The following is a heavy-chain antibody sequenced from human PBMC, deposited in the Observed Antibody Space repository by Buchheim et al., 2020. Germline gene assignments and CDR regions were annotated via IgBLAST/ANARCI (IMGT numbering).Heavy chain of an antibody. Sequence: QVQLQQWGAGLLKPSETLSLTCAVYGGSFSGYYWSWIRQPPGKGLEWIGEINHSGSTNYNPSLKSRVTISVDTSKNQFSLKLSSVTAADTAVYYCARGLYSSSWYRWFDPWGQGTL. D-gene: IGHD6-13*01. V-gene: IGHV4-34*01. CDR1: GGSFSGYY. CDR2: INHSGST. CDR3: ARGLYSSSWYRWFDP. J-gene: IGHJ5*02.